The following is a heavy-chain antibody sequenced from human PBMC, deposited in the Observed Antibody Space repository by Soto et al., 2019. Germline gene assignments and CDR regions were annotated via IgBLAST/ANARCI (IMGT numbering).Heavy chain of an antibody. CDR2: AYFSGNS. V-gene: IGHV4-39*01. CDR1: GASVRSTLFD. J-gene: IGHJ6*04. CDR3: ARHGHYYNGFEV. Sequence: PSESLSLSCALCGASVRSTLFDLSWIHQSPGEGLQWIGSAYFSGNSYYNPSLSSRLHISLHLSKNDLSLELTSVTAADTAVHDCARHGHYYNGFEVRGKGTTVTVSP.